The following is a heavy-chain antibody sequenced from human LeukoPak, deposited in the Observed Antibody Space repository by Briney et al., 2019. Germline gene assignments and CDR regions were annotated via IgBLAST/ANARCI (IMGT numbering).Heavy chain of an antibody. V-gene: IGHV1-2*02. Sequence: ASVKVSCKASGYTFTGYYMHWVRQAPGQGLEWMGWINPNSGGTNYAQKFQGRVTMTRDTSISTAYMELSRLRSSDAAVYYCARVLGGSSSWTKYFDYWGQGTLVTVSS. CDR3: ARVLGGSSSWTKYFDY. CDR1: GYTFTGYY. J-gene: IGHJ4*02. CDR2: INPNSGGT. D-gene: IGHD6-13*01.